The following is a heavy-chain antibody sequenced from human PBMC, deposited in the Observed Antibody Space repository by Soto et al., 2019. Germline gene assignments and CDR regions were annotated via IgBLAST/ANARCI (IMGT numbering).Heavy chain of an antibody. Sequence: EVQLEESGGGLVKPGGSLRLSCAASGFTFRSHTMNWVRQAPGKGLEWVSSISSNGAYIYYADSLNGRFTISRDNAKNSLYLQMNSLRAEDTAVYYCAREAAKGISSSDWFDPWGQGTLVTVSS. CDR2: ISSNGAYI. D-gene: IGHD6-6*01. J-gene: IGHJ5*02. V-gene: IGHV3-21*01. CDR1: GFTFRSHT. CDR3: AREAAKGISSSDWFDP.